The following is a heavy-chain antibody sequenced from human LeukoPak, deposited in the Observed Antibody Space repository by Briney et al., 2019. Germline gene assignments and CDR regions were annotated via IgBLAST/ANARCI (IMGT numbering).Heavy chain of an antibody. CDR2: IYYSGST. CDR1: GGSISSSSYY. V-gene: IGHV4-39*01. J-gene: IGHJ4*02. D-gene: IGHD4-17*01. Sequence: PSETLSFTCTVSGGSISSSSYYWGWIRQPPGKGLEWIGSIYYSGSTYYNPSLKSRVTISVDTSKNQFSLKLSSVTAADTAVYYCARHEDTVTTFDYWGQGTLVTVSS. CDR3: ARHEDTVTTFDY.